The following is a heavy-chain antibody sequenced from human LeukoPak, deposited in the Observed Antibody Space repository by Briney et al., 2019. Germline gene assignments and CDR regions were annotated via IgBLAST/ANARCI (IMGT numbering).Heavy chain of an antibody. CDR1: GFTFSSYA. D-gene: IGHD2-2*02. J-gene: IGHJ4*02. CDR3: AKDYPFFGRVPAAIPDY. Sequence: PGGSLRLSCAASGFTFSSYAMSWVRQAPGKGLEWVSAISGSGGSTYYADSVKGRFTISRDNSKNTLYLQMNSLRAEDTAVYYCAKDYPFFGRVPAAIPDYWGQGTLVTVSS. V-gene: IGHV3-23*01. CDR2: ISGSGGST.